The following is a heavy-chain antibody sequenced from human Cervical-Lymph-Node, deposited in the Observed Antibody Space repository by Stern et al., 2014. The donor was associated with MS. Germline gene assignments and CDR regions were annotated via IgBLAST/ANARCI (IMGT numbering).Heavy chain of an antibody. J-gene: IGHJ4*02. CDR2: LIPFFGAT. D-gene: IGHD6-19*01. CDR1: GDTFRNYA. Sequence: VHLVESGSEVKKPGSSVTVSCKPSGDTFRNYALSWVRQAPGQGLEWVGGLIPFFGATRYGQKFQGRVTITPEESTGTAFMELTNLTSDDTAVYYCALRRSYYVFWGQGTLITVSS. CDR3: ALRRSYYVF. V-gene: IGHV1-69*01.